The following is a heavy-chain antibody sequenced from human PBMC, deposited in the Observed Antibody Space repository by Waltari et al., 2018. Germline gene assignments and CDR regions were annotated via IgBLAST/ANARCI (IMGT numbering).Heavy chain of an antibody. CDR2: FNGGGGST. V-gene: IGHV3-23*04. J-gene: IGHJ4*02. D-gene: IGHD1-26*01. Sequence: EAQLVESGGGLVQPGGSLRLSCAASGFALSNYVMSWVRQAPGKGLEWISSFNGGGGSTYYADSVKGRFTISRDNADNTLNLQMNSLRAEDTALYYCTKGWGDYWGQGTPVTVSA. CDR1: GFALSNYV. CDR3: TKGWGDY.